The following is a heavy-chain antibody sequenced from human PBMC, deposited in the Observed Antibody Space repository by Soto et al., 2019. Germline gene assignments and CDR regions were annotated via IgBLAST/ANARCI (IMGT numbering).Heavy chain of an antibody. CDR3: ARFFGSGFDS. Sequence: EVQLVESGGGLVQPGGSLRLSCVASGFTFSTDSMNWVRQAPGKGLEWVAHISTSGATRYYADSVKGRFTISRDNAKTSLYLQMDSLRHDDTAVYYCARFFGSGFDSWGQGTLVTVS. D-gene: IGHD6-19*01. J-gene: IGHJ4*02. CDR2: ISTSGATR. CDR1: GFTFSTDS. V-gene: IGHV3-48*02.